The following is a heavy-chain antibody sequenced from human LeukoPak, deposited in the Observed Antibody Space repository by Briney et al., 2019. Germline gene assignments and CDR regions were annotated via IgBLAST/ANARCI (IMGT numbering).Heavy chain of an antibody. J-gene: IGHJ4*02. CDR3: ARHNYDILTGPFDY. CDR2: IYPDDSDT. D-gene: IGHD3-9*01. Sequence: GESLKISCKGSGYSFASDWIGWVRQLPGKGLEGMGIIYPDDSDTRYSPSFHGQVIISVDKSISTAYLQWSSLKASDTAMYYCARHNYDILTGPFDYWGQGTLVTVSS. CDR1: GYSFASDW. V-gene: IGHV5-51*01.